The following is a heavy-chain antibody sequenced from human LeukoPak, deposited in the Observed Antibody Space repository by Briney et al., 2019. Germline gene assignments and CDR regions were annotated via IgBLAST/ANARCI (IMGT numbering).Heavy chain of an antibody. Sequence: SETLSLTCTVSGGSINYYSWTWIRQPAGKGLEWIGRVHTSGSTNYNPSLKSRVTMSVDKSKNHFSLNLNSVTAADTAVYYCARERGVVINLNDAFDIWGQGTMVTVSS. CDR2: VHTSGST. V-gene: IGHV4-4*07. CDR3: ARERGVVINLNDAFDI. CDR1: GGSINYYS. J-gene: IGHJ3*02. D-gene: IGHD3-3*01.